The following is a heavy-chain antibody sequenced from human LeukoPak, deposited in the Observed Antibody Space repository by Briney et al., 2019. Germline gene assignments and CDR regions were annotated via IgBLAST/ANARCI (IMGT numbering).Heavy chain of an antibody. CDR2: IYYSGST. V-gene: IGHV4-59*08. J-gene: IGHJ3*02. D-gene: IGHD4-17*01. CDR3: ARLPGDYDAFDI. CDR1: GGSISSYY. Sequence: SETLSLTCAVSGGSISSYYWSWLRQPPGKGLEWIGYIYYSGSTNYNPSLKSRVTISVDTTNNQFSLKLSSVTAADTAVYYCARLPGDYDAFDIWGQGTMVTVSS.